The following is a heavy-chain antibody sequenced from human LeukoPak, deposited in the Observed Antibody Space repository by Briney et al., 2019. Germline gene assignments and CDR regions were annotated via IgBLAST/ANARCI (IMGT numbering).Heavy chain of an antibody. CDR1: GFTVSSNY. CDR2: IYSGGST. CDR3: AKPYYYDSSGLRVEDDAFDI. J-gene: IGHJ3*02. D-gene: IGHD3-22*01. Sequence: PGGSLRLSCAASGFTVSSNYMSWVRQAPGKGLEWVSVIYSGGSTYYADSVKGRFTISRDNSKNTLYLQMNSLRAEDTAVYYCAKPYYYDSSGLRVEDDAFDIWGQGTMVTVSS. V-gene: IGHV3-53*01.